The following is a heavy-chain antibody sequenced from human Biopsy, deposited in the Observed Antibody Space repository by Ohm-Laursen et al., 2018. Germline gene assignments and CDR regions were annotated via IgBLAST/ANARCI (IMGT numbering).Heavy chain of an antibody. CDR1: GGSISSDY. CDR3: ARATNSTGWPYYYFYGMDV. J-gene: IGHJ6*02. D-gene: IGHD2-2*01. V-gene: IGHV4-59*01. CDR2: IYYSGST. Sequence: ETLSLTCTVSGGSISSDYWSWIRQTPGKGLEWIGYIYYSGSTNYNPSLKSRVTISVDTSKNQFSLRLNSVTAADTAVYYCARATNSTGWPYYYFYGMDVWGRGTTVTVSS.